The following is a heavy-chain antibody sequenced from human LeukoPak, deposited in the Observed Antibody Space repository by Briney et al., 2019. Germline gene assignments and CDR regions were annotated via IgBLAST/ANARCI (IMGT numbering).Heavy chain of an antibody. V-gene: IGHV3-74*01. J-gene: IGHJ4*02. CDR2: INSDGSTT. Sequence: GGSLRLSCAASGFSFSSYWMHWVRQAPGKGLVWISRINSDGSTTNYADSVNGRFTISRDNAKDTLYLQMNSLRVEDTAVYYCARDRSSIYDILTGSDYWGQGTLVTVSS. CDR3: ARDRSSIYDILTGSDY. D-gene: IGHD3-9*01. CDR1: GFSFSSYW.